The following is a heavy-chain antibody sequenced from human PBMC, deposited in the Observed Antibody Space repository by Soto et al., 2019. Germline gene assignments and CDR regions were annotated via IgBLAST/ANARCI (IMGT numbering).Heavy chain of an antibody. CDR1: GDSLRSSCHY. V-gene: IGHV4-39*01. CDR3: VRVGMYAGKCYLYCDR. CDR2: IYYTGDT. D-gene: IGHD2-8*01. J-gene: IGHJ5*02. Sequence: SENLSLTCTFSGDSLRSSCHYWGWIRQLPGKGLEWDGIIYYTGDTYYNPSLKSRVSISVDMGTNENCRKLGAERIADTAVYYCVRVGMYAGKCYLYCDRWGQGALVRVPS.